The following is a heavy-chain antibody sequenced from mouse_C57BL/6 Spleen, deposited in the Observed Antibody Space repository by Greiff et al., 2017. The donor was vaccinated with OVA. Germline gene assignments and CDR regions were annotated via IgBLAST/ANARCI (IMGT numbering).Heavy chain of an antibody. V-gene: IGHV1-55*01. J-gene: IGHJ4*01. D-gene: IGHD1-1*01. CDR1: GYTFTSYW. CDR2: IYPGSGST. Sequence: VQLQQPGAELVKPGASVKMSCKASGYTFTSYWITWVKQRPGQGLEWIGDIYPGSGSTNYNEKFKSKATLTVDTSSSTAYMQLSSLTSEDSAVYYCARRRVVATEAMDDWGQGTSVTVSS. CDR3: ARRRVVATEAMDD.